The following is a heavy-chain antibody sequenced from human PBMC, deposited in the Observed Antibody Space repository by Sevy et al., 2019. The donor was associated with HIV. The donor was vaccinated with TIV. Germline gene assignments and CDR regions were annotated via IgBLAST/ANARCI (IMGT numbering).Heavy chain of an antibody. CDR2: ISGSGGST. V-gene: IGHV3-23*01. Sequence: GGSLRLSCAASGFTFSSYAMSWVRQAPGKGLEWVSAISGSGGSTYYADSVKDRFTISRDNSKNTLYLQMNSLRAEDTAVYYCAKVFGIAAAGTWWFDPWGQGTLVTVSS. CDR3: AKVFGIAAAGTWWFDP. D-gene: IGHD6-13*01. CDR1: GFTFSSYA. J-gene: IGHJ5*02.